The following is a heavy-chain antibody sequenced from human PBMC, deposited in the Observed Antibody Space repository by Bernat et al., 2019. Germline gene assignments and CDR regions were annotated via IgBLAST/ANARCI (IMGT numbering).Heavy chain of an antibody. CDR3: AKVATTDCDVCYRWIDN. CDR2: ISGSGVKT. J-gene: IGHJ4*02. Sequence: EVQLLESGGGLVQPGGSLRLSCAASGFTFSNYAMSWVRQAPGKGLEWVSTISGSGVKTYHADSVKGRFTISRDNSKNTLYLQMNSLKAEDTAVYHCAKVATTDCDVCYRWIDNWGQGTLVTVSS. D-gene: IGHD2-8*02. V-gene: IGHV3-23*01. CDR1: GFTFSNYA.